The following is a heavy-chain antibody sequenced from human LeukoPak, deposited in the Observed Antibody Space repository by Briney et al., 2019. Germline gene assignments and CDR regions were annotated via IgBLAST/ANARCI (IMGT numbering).Heavy chain of an antibody. CDR3: ARSKDFWSGYYLDY. J-gene: IGHJ4*02. CDR1: GGSISSYY. V-gene: IGHV4-59*01. CDR2: IYYSGST. D-gene: IGHD3-3*01. Sequence: PSETLSLTCTVSGGSISSYYWSWIRQPPGKGLEWIGYIYYSGSTNYNPSLKSRVTISVDTSKNQFSLKLSSVTAADTAVYYRARSKDFWSGYYLDYWGQGTLVTVSS.